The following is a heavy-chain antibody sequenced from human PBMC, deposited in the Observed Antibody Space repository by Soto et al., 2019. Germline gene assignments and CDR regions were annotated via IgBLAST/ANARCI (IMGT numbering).Heavy chain of an antibody. Sequence: QVQLQESGPGLVKASETLSLICTVSGGSVSSSSYYWTWIRQPPGKGPEWIGRIHYSGSTDSNPSLLCRVTLSMDTAKNQFSLNLSSVTAADTALYHCARPRGTSGWDVSWFDPWGPGVLVTVSS. CDR1: GGSVSSSSYY. V-gene: IGHV4-39*01. CDR2: IHYSGST. J-gene: IGHJ5*02. CDR3: ARPRGTSGWDVSWFDP. D-gene: IGHD6-25*01.